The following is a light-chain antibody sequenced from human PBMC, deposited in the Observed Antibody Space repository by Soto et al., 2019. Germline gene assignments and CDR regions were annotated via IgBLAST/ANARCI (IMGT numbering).Light chain of an antibody. CDR1: PSISIW. Sequence: DIQMTQSPSTLSASVGERVTITCRASPSISIWLAWYQQKTGKAPKLLIYKAASLESGVPSRFSGSGSGTEFTLTISSLQPDDFASYYCQQYNSFPTFGQGTKVEIK. J-gene: IGKJ1*01. V-gene: IGKV1-5*03. CDR3: QQYNSFPT. CDR2: KAA.